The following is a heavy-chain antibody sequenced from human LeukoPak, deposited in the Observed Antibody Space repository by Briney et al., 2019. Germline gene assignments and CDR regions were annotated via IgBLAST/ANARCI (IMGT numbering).Heavy chain of an antibody. D-gene: IGHD3-22*01. CDR3: ARVASDSSGYYYFDYYMDV. Sequence: SETLSLTCTVSGGSISSYYWSWIRQPAGKGLEWIGRIYTSGSTNYNPSLKSRVTMSVDTSKNQFSLKLSSVTAADTAVYYCARVASDSSGYYYFDYYMDVWGKGTTVTVSS. CDR1: GGSISSYY. V-gene: IGHV4-4*07. J-gene: IGHJ6*03. CDR2: IYTSGST.